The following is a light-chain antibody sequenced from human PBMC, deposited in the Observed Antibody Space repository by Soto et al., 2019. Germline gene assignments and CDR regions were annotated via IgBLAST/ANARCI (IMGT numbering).Light chain of an antibody. V-gene: IGKV3-20*01. J-gene: IGKJ4*01. CDR1: QSISSSY. CDR2: GAS. Sequence: EIVLTQSPGTLSLSPGERATLSCRASQSISSSYLGWYQQKPGQTPRLLIYGASNRAIGIPDRFSGSGSGTDFTLTISRLEPEDCAVYYCQKYGTAAPITFGGGTKVEIK. CDR3: QKYGTAAPIT.